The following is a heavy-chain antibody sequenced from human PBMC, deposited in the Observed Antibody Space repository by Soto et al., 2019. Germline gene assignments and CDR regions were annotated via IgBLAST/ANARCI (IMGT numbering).Heavy chain of an antibody. CDR3: AKEGTPPLDY. Sequence: PGGSLRLSCAASGFTFSTYAMRWVRQAPGKGLEWVSAISGSGGSTYYADSVKGRFTISRDNSKNTLYLQMNSLSAEDTAVYYCAKEGTPPLDYWGQGSLLTASS. CDR2: ISGSGGST. J-gene: IGHJ4*02. CDR1: GFTFSTYA. D-gene: IGHD3-10*01. V-gene: IGHV3-23*01.